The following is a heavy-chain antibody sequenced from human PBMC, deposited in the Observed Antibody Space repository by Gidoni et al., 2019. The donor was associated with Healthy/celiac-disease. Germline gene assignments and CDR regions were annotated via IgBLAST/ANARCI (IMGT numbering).Heavy chain of an antibody. V-gene: IGHV3-30*18. CDR2: ISYDGSNK. D-gene: IGHD4-17*01. Sequence: QVQLVESGGGVVQPGRSLRLSCAASGFTFTSYGMHWVRQAPGKGLGWVAVISYDGSNKYYADSVKGRFTISRDNSKNTLYLQMNSLRAEDTAVYYCAKDLRTVTTLASFDYWGQGTLVTVSS. CDR3: AKDLRTVTTLASFDY. CDR1: GFTFTSYG. J-gene: IGHJ4*02.